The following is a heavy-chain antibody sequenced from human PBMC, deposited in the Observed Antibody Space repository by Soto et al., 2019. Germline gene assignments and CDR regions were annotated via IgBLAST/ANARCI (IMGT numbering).Heavy chain of an antibody. CDR2: ISSSSSYI. CDR1: GFTFSSYS. D-gene: IGHD2-21*02. Sequence: GGSLRLSCAASGFTFSSYSMNWVRQAPGKGLEWVSSISSSSSYIYYADSVKGRFTISRDNAKNSLYLQMNSLRAEDTAVYYCARPRSRVMVTLNDYWGQGTLVTVSS. J-gene: IGHJ4*02. V-gene: IGHV3-21*01. CDR3: ARPRSRVMVTLNDY.